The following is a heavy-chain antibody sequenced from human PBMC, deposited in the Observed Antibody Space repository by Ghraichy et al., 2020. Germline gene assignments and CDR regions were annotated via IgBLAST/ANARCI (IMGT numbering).Heavy chain of an antibody. Sequence: GGSLRLSCAVSGFTFSTYGVHWVRRAPGKGLEWVAFISYDGSNKYYVDSVKGRFTISRDNSKNTLFLQMNTLRAEDTAVYYCAIPTEGGDSGWYGGFDCWGQGTLVTVSS. D-gene: IGHD6-19*01. CDR2: ISYDGSNK. CDR3: AIPTEGGDSGWYGGFDC. J-gene: IGHJ4*02. CDR1: GFTFSTYG. V-gene: IGHV3-30*03.